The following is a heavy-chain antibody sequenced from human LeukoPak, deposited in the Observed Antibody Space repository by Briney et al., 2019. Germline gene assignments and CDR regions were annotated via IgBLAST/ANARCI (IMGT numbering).Heavy chain of an antibody. J-gene: IGHJ1*01. CDR1: GFTFSSYA. CDR3: ARDRGYYGSGSYYLEYFQH. D-gene: IGHD3-10*01. V-gene: IGHV3-53*01. Sequence: GGSLRLSCAASGFTFSSYAMSWVRRAPGKGLEWVSVIYSGGSTYYADSVKGRFTISRDNSKNTLYLQMNSLRAEDTAVYYCARDRGYYGSGSYYLEYFQHWGQGTLVTVSS. CDR2: IYSGGST.